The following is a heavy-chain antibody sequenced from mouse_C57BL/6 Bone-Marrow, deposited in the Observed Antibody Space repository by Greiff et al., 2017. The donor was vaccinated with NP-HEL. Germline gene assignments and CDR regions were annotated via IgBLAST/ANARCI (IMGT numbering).Heavy chain of an antibody. CDR3: ARMSTTDYAMDY. V-gene: IGHV1-26*01. Sequence: EVQLQQSGPELVKPGASVKISCKASGYTFTDYYMNWVKQSHGKSLEWIGDINPNNGGTSYNQKFKGKATLTVDKSSSTAYMELRSLTSEDSAVYYCARMSTTDYAMDYWGQGTSVTVSS. CDR1: GYTFTDYY. CDR2: INPNNGGT. D-gene: IGHD1-1*01. J-gene: IGHJ4*01.